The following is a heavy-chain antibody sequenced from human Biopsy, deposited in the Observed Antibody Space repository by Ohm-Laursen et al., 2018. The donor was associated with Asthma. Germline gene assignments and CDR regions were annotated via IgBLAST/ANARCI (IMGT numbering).Heavy chain of an antibody. J-gene: IGHJ4*02. Sequence: SLRLSCTASGFNFHNYGMNWVRRAPGKGLEWVAQILFDGRKINYPDSVKGRFTISRDNSKNMVYLQMNSLRPEDTAVYYCAKDRVAGSSYYFDYWGQGSLVSVSS. V-gene: IGHV3-30*18. D-gene: IGHD1-26*01. CDR2: ILFDGRKI. CDR1: GFNFHNYG. CDR3: AKDRVAGSSYYFDY.